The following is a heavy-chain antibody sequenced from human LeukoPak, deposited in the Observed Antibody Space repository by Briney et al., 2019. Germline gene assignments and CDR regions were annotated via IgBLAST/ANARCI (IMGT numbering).Heavy chain of an antibody. CDR3: ARDTGYSNAWASVDV. D-gene: IGHD6-19*01. CDR1: GYTFTGYY. CDR2: INPNSGGT. Sequence: ASVKVSCKASGYTFTGYYMHWVRQAPGQGLEWMGWINPNSGGTDFAQNFQGRVSMARDTSISTAYMELSRLSSDDTAVYYCARDTGYSNAWASVDVWGQGTTVTVSS. V-gene: IGHV1-2*02. J-gene: IGHJ6*02.